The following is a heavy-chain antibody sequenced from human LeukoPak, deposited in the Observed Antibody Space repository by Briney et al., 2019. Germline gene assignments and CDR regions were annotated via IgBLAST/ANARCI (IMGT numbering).Heavy chain of an antibody. J-gene: IGHJ3*02. CDR2: IYYSGST. D-gene: IGHD3-3*01. Sequence: SETLSLTCTVSGGSISSYYWSWIRQPPGKGLEWIGYIYYSGSTNYNPSPKSRVTISVDTSKNQFSLKLSSVTAADTAVYYCARGTHYDFWSGYWYAFDIWGQGTMVTVSS. CDR3: ARGTHYDFWSGYWYAFDI. CDR1: GGSISSYY. V-gene: IGHV4-59*01.